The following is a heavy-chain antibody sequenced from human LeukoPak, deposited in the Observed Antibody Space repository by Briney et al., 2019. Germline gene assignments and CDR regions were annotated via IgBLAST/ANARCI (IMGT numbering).Heavy chain of an antibody. CDR3: AKADGDAPFDR. CDR1: GFTFSRSD. D-gene: IGHD2-2*01. J-gene: IGHJ4*02. Sequence: GGSLRLSCAASGFTFSRSDMHWLRQAPGKGLEWVAFIRYDGSDKYYGNSVKGRSTISRDNSKNTLYLQMYSLRAEDTAVYYCAKADGDAPFDRWGQGTLVTVSS. V-gene: IGHV3-30*02. CDR2: IRYDGSDK.